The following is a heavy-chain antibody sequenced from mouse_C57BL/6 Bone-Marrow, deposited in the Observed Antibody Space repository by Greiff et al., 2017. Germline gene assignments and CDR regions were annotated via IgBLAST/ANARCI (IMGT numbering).Heavy chain of an antibody. CDR3: ARHDYYGRSYESAGYFSY. D-gene: IGHD1-1*01. Sequence: EVQRVESGGDLVKPGGSLKLSCAASGFTFSSYGMSWVRQTPDKRLEWVATISSGGSYTYYPDSVKGRFTISRDNAKNTLYLQMSSLKSEDTAMYYCARHDYYGRSYESAGYFSYWGQGTTLTVSS. J-gene: IGHJ2*01. CDR2: ISSGGSYT. V-gene: IGHV5-6*01. CDR1: GFTFSSYG.